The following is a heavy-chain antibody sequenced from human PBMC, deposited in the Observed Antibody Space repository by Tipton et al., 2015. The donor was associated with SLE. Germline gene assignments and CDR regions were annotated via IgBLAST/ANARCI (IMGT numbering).Heavy chain of an antibody. J-gene: IGHJ4*02. CDR2: INHSGST. CDR3: ARATCAASYSSCWYDY. CDR1: GGSFSGYY. Sequence: TLSLTCAVYGGSFSGYYWSWIRQPPGKGLEWIGEINHSGSTNYNPSLKSRVTISVNTSKNQFSLKLSTVTAADTAVYYCARATCAASYSSCWYDYWGQGTLVTVSS. V-gene: IGHV4-34*01. D-gene: IGHD6-19*01.